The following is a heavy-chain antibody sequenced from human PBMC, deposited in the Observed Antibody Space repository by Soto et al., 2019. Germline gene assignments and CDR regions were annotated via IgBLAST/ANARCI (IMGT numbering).Heavy chain of an antibody. CDR1: GGSISNFY. CDR3: ARLHGDYGGDAFAI. CDR2: MYYSGTT. Sequence: SETLSLTCTVSGGSISNFYWSWIRQPPGQGLEWIGYMYYSGTTTYNPSLMSRVTISGDTSKNQFSLKLSSVTAADTAVYYCARLHGDYGGDAFAIWGQGTMVTVSS. V-gene: IGHV4-59*08. D-gene: IGHD4-17*01. J-gene: IGHJ3*02.